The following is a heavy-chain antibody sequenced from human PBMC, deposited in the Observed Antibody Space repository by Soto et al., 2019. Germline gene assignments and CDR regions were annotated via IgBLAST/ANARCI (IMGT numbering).Heavy chain of an antibody. Sequence: QVQLQESGPGLVKPSQTLSLTCTVSGDSISRGSYWSWIRQHPGKGLEWIGYIYYSGSTYYNPSLKSRVTMSVDTSKNQFFLKVTSVSDADTAVYYCAKGRSVYALSWFDPWGQGSLVTVSS. CDR2: IYYSGST. J-gene: IGHJ5*02. CDR1: GDSISRGSY. V-gene: IGHV4-31*03. D-gene: IGHD2-8*01. CDR3: AKGRSVYALSWFDP.